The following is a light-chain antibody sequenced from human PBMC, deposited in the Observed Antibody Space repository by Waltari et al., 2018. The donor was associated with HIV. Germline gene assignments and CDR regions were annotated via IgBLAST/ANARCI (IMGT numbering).Light chain of an antibody. V-gene: IGKV3-11*01. CDR3: QQRSNWFT. J-gene: IGKJ4*01. Sequence: EIVLTQSPATLSLSPGERATLSCRASQSINIYLAWYQQKPGQAPRLLIYDASNRAIGIPARFSGSGSGTDFTLTISSLEPEDFAVYYCQQRSNWFTFGGGTKVEIK. CDR2: DAS. CDR1: QSINIY.